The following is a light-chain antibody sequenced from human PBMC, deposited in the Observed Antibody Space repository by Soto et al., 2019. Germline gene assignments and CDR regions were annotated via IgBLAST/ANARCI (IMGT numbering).Light chain of an antibody. CDR3: SSYTTSSTYV. V-gene: IGLV2-14*01. Sequence: QSALTHPAYVSWSPRHAITISCTVRISYVCCYNYVSWYQQLPGKAPKVMIYTVSDRPSGVSNRFSGSKSGNTASLSISGLQAEDEADYYCSSYTTSSTYVFGTGTRSQS. CDR1: ISYVCCYNY. J-gene: IGLJ1*01. CDR2: TVS.